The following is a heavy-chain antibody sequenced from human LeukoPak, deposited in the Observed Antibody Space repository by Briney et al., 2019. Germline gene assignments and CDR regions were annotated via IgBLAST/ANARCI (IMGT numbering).Heavy chain of an antibody. Sequence: ASVKVSCKASGYTFTSYGISWVRQAPGQGLEWMGWISAYNGNTNYAQKLQGRVTMTSDTSTSTAYMELRSLRSDDTAVYYCARGTRGVNSPYFDYWGQGTLVTVSS. CDR2: ISAYNGNT. V-gene: IGHV1-18*01. D-gene: IGHD4-23*01. CDR1: GYTFTSYG. J-gene: IGHJ4*02. CDR3: ARGTRGVNSPYFDY.